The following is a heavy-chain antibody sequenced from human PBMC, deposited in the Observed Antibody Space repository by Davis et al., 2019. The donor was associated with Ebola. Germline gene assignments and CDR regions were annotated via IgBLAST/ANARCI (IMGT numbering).Heavy chain of an antibody. J-gene: IGHJ4*02. CDR2: INYSGKT. CDR3: ARLIVGTGGNYFDH. Sequence: PSETLSLTCAVSGGSISSGGYSWSWIRQPPGKGLDWIGSINYSGKTYYDSTLKSRVTMSVDTSKNQFSLKLLSVTAADTAVYFCARLIVGTGGNYFDHWGQGSLVHVSS. CDR1: GGSISSGGYS. D-gene: IGHD1-26*01. V-gene: IGHV4-30-2*03.